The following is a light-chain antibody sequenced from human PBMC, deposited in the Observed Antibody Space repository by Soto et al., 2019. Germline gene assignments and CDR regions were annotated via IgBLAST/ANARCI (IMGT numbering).Light chain of an antibody. CDR2: EVS. CDR1: SSDVGGYNY. J-gene: IGLJ3*02. V-gene: IGLV2-14*01. Sequence: QSALTQPASVSGSPGQSITISCTGSSSDVGGYNYVSWYQHYPGKAPKLMIYEVSNRPSGLSNRFSGSKSGNTASLTISGLQAEDEAVYYCSSYASSSTWVFGGGTKLTVL. CDR3: SSYASSSTWV.